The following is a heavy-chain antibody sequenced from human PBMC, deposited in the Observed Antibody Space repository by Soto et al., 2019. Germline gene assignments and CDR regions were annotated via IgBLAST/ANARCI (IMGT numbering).Heavy chain of an antibody. D-gene: IGHD6-13*01. V-gene: IGHV1-69*12. CDR2: IIPIFGTA. CDR1: GGTFSSYA. Sequence: QVQLVQSGAEVKKPGSSVKVSCKASGGTFSSYAISWVRQAPGQGLEWMGGIIPIFGTANYAQKFQGRVTITADESTNTAYVELSSLRSEDTAVYYCASLGSSWQGDHDYWGQGTLVTVSS. J-gene: IGHJ4*02. CDR3: ASLGSSWQGDHDY.